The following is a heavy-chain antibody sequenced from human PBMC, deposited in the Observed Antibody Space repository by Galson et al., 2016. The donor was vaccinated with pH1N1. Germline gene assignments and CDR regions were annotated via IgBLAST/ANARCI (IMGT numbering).Heavy chain of an antibody. J-gene: IGHJ5*02. CDR3: AVDTVPNGADH. V-gene: IGHV3-53*01. Sequence: SLRLSCAATGLLVTDRFMSWVRQAPGKRLEWVSIIYPGGGTYYADFAEGRFTTSRDTSKNMLFLHMNDLRADDTALYYCAVDTVPNGADHWGQGTLVTVSS. D-gene: IGHD4-17*01. CDR2: IYPGGGT. CDR1: GLLVTDRF.